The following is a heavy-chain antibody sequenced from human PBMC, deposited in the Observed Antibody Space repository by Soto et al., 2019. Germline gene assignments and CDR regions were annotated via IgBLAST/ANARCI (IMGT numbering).Heavy chain of an antibody. V-gene: IGHV4-34*01. CDR2: INHSGST. CDR1: GGSFSGYY. Sequence: SETLSLTCAVYGGSFSGYYWSWIRQPPGKGLEWIGEINHSGSTNYNPSLKSRVTISVDTSKNQFSLKLSSVTAADTAVYYCARTLRFLEWSTNAYGMDVWGQGTTVTVSS. J-gene: IGHJ6*02. D-gene: IGHD3-3*01. CDR3: ARTLRFLEWSTNAYGMDV.